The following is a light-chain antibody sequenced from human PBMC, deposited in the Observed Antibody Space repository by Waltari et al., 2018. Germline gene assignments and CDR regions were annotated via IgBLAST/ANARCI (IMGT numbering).Light chain of an antibody. V-gene: IGLV3-1*01. CDR1: KLGDKY. CDR2: QDR. J-gene: IGLJ2*01. Sequence: SYELTQPPSVSVSPGQTASITCSGDKLGDKYACWYQQKPGQSPVLVIYQDRKRPSGIPELFSGSSSGITATLTISGTQGMDEADYYCQAWDSGGVFGGGTKLTVL. CDR3: QAWDSGGV.